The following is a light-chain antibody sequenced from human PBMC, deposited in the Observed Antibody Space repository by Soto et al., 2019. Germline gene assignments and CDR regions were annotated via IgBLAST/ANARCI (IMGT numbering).Light chain of an antibody. V-gene: IGLV2-14*01. CDR1: SSVVGGYNY. J-gene: IGLJ1*01. CDR3: SSYTSSSSLYV. Sequence: QSVLTQPASVSGSPGQSITISCTGTSSVVGGYNYVSWYQQHPGTAPKLMIYEVSNRPSGLSNRFSGSKSGNTASLTISGLQAEDEADYYCSSYTSSSSLYVFGTGTKVTVL. CDR2: EVS.